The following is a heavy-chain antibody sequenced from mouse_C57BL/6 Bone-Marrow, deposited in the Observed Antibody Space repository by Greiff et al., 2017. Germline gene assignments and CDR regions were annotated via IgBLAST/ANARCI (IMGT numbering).Heavy chain of an antibody. V-gene: IGHV1-64*01. Sequence: VQLQQPGAELVKPGASVKLSCKASGYTFTSYWMHWVKQRPGQGLEWIGMIHPNSGSTNYNEKFKSKATLTVDKSSSTAYMQLSSLTSEDSAVYYCARSIYYYGSSYVWGQGTTLTVSS. CDR1: GYTFTSYW. J-gene: IGHJ2*01. CDR3: ARSIYYYGSSYV. D-gene: IGHD1-1*01. CDR2: IHPNSGST.